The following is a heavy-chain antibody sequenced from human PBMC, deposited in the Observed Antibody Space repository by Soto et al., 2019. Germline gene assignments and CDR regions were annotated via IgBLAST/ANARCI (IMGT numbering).Heavy chain of an antibody. CDR2: ITSSSSTI. V-gene: IGHV3-48*02. J-gene: IGHJ4*02. Sequence: GGSLRLSCAASGFTFSTYSMNWVRQAPGKGLEWVSYITSSSSTISYTDSVKGRFTISRDNAKNSLYLQMNSLRDEDTAVYYCAREGKGSGQYYFDYWGQGTLVTVSS. CDR1: GFTFSTYS. CDR3: AREGKGSGQYYFDY. D-gene: IGHD3-10*01.